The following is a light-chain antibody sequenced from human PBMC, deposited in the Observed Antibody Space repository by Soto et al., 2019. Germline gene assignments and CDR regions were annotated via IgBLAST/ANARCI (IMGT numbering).Light chain of an antibody. CDR2: KAS. J-gene: IGKJ1*01. CDR1: QSINSW. CDR3: QHYNSYPPWT. Sequence: DIQMTQSPSTLSASVGDRVTITCRASQSINSWLAWYQQEPGKAPKLLIYKASSLQSGVPSRFSGSGSGTEFTLTISSLKPDDFATYYCQHYNSYPPWTFGQGTKLEIK. V-gene: IGKV1-5*03.